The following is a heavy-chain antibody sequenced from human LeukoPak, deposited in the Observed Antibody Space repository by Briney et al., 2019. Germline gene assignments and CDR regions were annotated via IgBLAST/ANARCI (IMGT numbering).Heavy chain of an antibody. CDR3: ARELTSKYRDGSEDDYYGMDV. Sequence: GGSLRLSCAASGFTVSSNYMSWVRQAPGKGLEWVSVIYSGGSTYYADSVKGRFTISRDNSKNTLYLQMNSLRAEDTAVYYCARELTSKYRDGSEDDYYGMDVWGQGTTVTVSS. D-gene: IGHD3-10*01. V-gene: IGHV3-66*01. CDR1: GFTVSSNY. CDR2: IYSGGST. J-gene: IGHJ6*02.